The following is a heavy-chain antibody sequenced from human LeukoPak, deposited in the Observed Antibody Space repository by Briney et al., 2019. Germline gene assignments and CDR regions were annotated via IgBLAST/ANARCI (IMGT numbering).Heavy chain of an antibody. Sequence: GGSLRLSCAASGFTFSSYAMHWVRQAPGKGLEGVAVISYDGSNKYYADSVKGRSTISRDNSKKTLYLQMNSLRAEDTAVYYCARDSGPYGSGSQAYYYYGMDVWGKGTTVTVSS. V-gene: IGHV3-30*04. CDR3: ARDSGPYGSGSQAYYYYGMDV. D-gene: IGHD3-10*01. J-gene: IGHJ6*04. CDR1: GFTFSSYA. CDR2: ISYDGSNK.